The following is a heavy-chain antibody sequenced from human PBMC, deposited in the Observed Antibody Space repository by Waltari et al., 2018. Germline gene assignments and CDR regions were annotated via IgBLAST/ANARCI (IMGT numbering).Heavy chain of an antibody. CDR1: GGSISSSSYY. CDR3: ARLLLYSSGWEY. Sequence: QLQLQESGPGLVKPSETLSLTCTVSGGSISSSSYYWGWIRQPPGKGLEWIGSIYYSGSTYYNPSRKSRVTISVDTSKNQFSLKLSSVTAADTAVYYCARLLLYSSGWEYWGQGTLVTVSS. CDR2: IYYSGST. V-gene: IGHV4-39*01. D-gene: IGHD6-19*01. J-gene: IGHJ4*02.